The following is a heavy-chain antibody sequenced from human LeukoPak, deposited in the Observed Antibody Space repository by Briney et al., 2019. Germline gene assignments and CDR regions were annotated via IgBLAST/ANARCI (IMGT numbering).Heavy chain of an antibody. CDR2: ISWNSGSI. V-gene: IGHV3-9*01. D-gene: IGHD3-9*01. Sequence: GGSLRLSCAASGFTFDDYAMHWVRQAPGKGLEWVSGISWNSGSIGYADPVKGRFTISRDNAKNSLYLQMNSLRAEDTALYYCAKDLVLRYFEGSLDYWGQGTLVTVSS. J-gene: IGHJ4*02. CDR3: AKDLVLRYFEGSLDY. CDR1: GFTFDDYA.